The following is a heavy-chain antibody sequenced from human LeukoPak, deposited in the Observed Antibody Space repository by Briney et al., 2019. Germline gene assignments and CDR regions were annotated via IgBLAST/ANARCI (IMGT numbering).Heavy chain of an antibody. CDR3: AKDSGPILTGYYGYGMDV. CDR1: GFTFSSYG. Sequence: GRSLRLSCAASGFTFSSYGMHWVRQAPGKGLEWVAVISYDGSNKYYADSVKGRFTISRDNSKNTLYLQMNSLRAEDTAVYYCAKDSGPILTGYYGYGMDVWGQGTTVTVSS. D-gene: IGHD3-9*01. V-gene: IGHV3-30*18. CDR2: ISYDGSNK. J-gene: IGHJ6*02.